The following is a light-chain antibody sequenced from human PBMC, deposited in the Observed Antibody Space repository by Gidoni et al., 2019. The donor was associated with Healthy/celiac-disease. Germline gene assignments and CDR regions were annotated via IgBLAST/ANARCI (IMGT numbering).Light chain of an antibody. CDR2: DAS. Sequence: EIVLTQSPATLSLAPGERATLSCRASQSVSSYLAWYQQKPGPAPRLLIYDASNRATGIPARFSGRGSGTDFTLTISSLEPEDFAVYYCQQRSNWLTFGGGTKVEIK. CDR1: QSVSSY. J-gene: IGKJ4*01. V-gene: IGKV3-11*01. CDR3: QQRSNWLT.